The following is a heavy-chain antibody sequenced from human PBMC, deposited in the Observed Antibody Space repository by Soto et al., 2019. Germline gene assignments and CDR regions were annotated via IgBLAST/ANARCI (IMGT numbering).Heavy chain of an antibody. CDR1: GYMFNNYY. J-gene: IGHJ4*02. CDR2: INPSRGLT. D-gene: IGHD3-10*01. CDR3: ARDWFPIAGHIGLLDN. Sequence: ASVKVSCKASGYMFNNYYIHWVRQTPGQGLQWIGVINPSRGLTTYAQKFQGRVSMTRDTSTTTAYMELTSLTSEDTAIYYCARDWFPIAGHIGLLDNWGPGTLVTVSS. V-gene: IGHV1-46*02.